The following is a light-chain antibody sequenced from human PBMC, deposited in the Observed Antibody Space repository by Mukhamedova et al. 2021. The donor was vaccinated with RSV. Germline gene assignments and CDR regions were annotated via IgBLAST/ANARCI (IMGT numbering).Light chain of an antibody. CDR2: DVS. V-gene: IGLV2-14*03. Sequence: IIYDVSNRPSGMSNRFSGSKSGNTASLTISGLQAEDEADYYCSSYTSSRTLVFGGGTKLAVL. J-gene: IGLJ3*02. CDR3: SSYTSSRTLV.